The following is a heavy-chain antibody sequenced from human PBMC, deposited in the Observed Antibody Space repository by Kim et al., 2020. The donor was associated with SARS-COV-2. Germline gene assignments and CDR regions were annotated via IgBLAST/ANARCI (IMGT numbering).Heavy chain of an antibody. CDR1: GYTFHIFG. CDR2: ISPYSGNT. Sequence: ASVKVSCKASGYTFHIFGLSWVRRAPGQGLEWLGWISPYSGNTDYAQKFQGRVTLTTDTATATAYMELKSLRPDDTAMYYCARVGYYDSKGYFDYWGQGT. V-gene: IGHV1-18*01. CDR3: ARVGYYDSKGYFDY. J-gene: IGHJ4*02. D-gene: IGHD3-22*01.